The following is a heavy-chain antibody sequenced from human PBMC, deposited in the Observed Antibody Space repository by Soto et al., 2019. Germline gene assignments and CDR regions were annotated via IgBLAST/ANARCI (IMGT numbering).Heavy chain of an antibody. CDR2: IIPIFGTA. J-gene: IGHJ5*02. CDR3: ARERLGYCSGGSCYWFDP. CDR1: GGTLSSYA. V-gene: IGHV1-69*01. D-gene: IGHD2-15*01. Sequence: QVQLVQSGAEVKKPGSSVKVSCKASGGTLSSYAISWVRQAPGQGLEWMGGIIPIFGTANYAQKFQGRVTITADESTSTAYMELSSLRSEDTAVYYCARERLGYCSGGSCYWFDPWGQGTLVTVSS.